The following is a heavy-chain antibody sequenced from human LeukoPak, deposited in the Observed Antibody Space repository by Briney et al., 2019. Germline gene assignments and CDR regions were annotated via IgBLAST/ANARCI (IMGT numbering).Heavy chain of an antibody. CDR2: IYYSGST. J-gene: IGHJ6*02. V-gene: IGHV4-59*01. CDR3: ARDAPFCSSTSCYALYGMDV. Sequence: SETLSLTCTVSGGSISSYYWSWIRQPPGKGPEWIGYIYYSGSTNYNPSLKSRVTISVDTSKNQFSLKLSPVTAADTAVYYCARDAPFCSSTSCYALYGMDVWGQGTTVTVSS. CDR1: GGSISSYY. D-gene: IGHD2-2*01.